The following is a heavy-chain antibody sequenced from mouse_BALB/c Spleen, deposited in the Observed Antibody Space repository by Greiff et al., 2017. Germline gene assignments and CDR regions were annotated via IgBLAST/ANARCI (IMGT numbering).Heavy chain of an antibody. V-gene: IGHV1-82*01. Sequence: VKLVESGPELVKPGASVKISCKASGYAFSSSWMNWVKQRPGQGLEWIGRIYPGDGDTNYNGKFKGKATLTADKSSSTAYMQLSSLTSVDSAVYFCAREGLRLQYFDVWGAGTTVTVSS. CDR3: AREGLRLQYFDV. CDR1: GYAFSSSW. CDR2: IYPGDGDT. D-gene: IGHD1-2*01. J-gene: IGHJ1*01.